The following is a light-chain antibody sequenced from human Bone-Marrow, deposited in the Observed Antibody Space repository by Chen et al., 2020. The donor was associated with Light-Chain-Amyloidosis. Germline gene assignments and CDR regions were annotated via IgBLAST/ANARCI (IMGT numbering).Light chain of an antibody. CDR1: NIGSKS. CDR2: DDS. Sequence: YVLTQPSSVSVAPGQTATIACGGNNIGSKSVHWYQQTPGQAPLLVVYDDSDRPSGIPERLSGSNSGNTATLTISRVEAGDEADYYCQVWDRSSDRPVFGGGTKLTVL. CDR3: QVWDRSSDRPV. V-gene: IGLV3-21*02. J-gene: IGLJ3*02.